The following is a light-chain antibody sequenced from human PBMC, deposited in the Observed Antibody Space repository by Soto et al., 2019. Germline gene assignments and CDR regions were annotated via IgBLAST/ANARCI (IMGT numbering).Light chain of an antibody. V-gene: IGLV2-14*01. CDR3: SSYTSSSTLYV. Sequence: QSVLTQPASVSGSPGQSITISCTGTSGDVGGYVYVSWYQQHPDKAPKLMIYEVSNRPSGVSNRFSGSKSGNTASLTISGLQAEDEADYYCSSYTSSSTLYVFGTGTKVTVL. J-gene: IGLJ1*01. CDR2: EVS. CDR1: SGDVGGYVY.